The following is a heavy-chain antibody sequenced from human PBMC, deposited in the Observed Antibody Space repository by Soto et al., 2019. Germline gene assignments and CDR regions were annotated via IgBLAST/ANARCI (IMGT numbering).Heavy chain of an antibody. CDR3: ASMGTVTSTPDDY. D-gene: IGHD4-4*01. Sequence: ASVKVSCKASGGTVSSYAISWVRQAPGQGLEWMGGIIPIFGTANYAQKFQGRVTITADESTSTAYMELSSLRSEDTAVYYCASMGTVTSTPDDYWGQGTLVTVSS. CDR2: IIPIFGTA. CDR1: GGTVSSYA. V-gene: IGHV1-69*13. J-gene: IGHJ4*02.